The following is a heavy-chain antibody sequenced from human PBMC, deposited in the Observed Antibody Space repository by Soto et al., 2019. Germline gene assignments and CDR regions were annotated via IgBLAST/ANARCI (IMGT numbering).Heavy chain of an antibody. CDR2: INPSGGST. Sequence: ASVKVSCKASGYTFTSYYMHWVRQAPGQGLEWMGIINPSGGSTSYAQKFQGRVTMTRDTSTSTVYMELSSLRSEDTAVYYCAIGKRVVITPPLPDXCGQGTLVTVSS. D-gene: IGHD3-22*01. V-gene: IGHV1-46*03. CDR3: AIGKRVVITPPLPDX. CDR1: GYTFTSYY. J-gene: IGHJ4*02.